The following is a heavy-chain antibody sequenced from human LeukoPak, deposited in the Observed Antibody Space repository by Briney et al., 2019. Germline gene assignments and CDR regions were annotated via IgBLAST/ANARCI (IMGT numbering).Heavy chain of an antibody. D-gene: IGHD5/OR15-5a*01. V-gene: IGHV3-43*02. J-gene: IGHJ4*02. CDR3: ARDHVYGGADY. CDR2: TSGGGITT. CDR1: GFTFHNYA. Sequence: GGSLRLSCAASGFTFHNYAIHWVRQAPGKGLEWVSLTSGGGITTYFADSVKGRFTISRDNSKSSLFLQMNSLRTEDTALYYCARDHVYGGADYWGQGTLVTVSS.